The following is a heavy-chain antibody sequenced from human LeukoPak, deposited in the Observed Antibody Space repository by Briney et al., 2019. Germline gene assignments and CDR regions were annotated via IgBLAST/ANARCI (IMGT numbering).Heavy chain of an antibody. CDR1: GFTVNSNY. Sequence: TGGSLRLSCAASGFTVNSNYMSWVRQAPGKGLEWVSVIYSGGTTYYADSVRGRFTISRDNSKRTLYLEMNSLRAEDTAVYYCASLEGSGSYYPRYFDYWGQGTLVTVSS. V-gene: IGHV3-53*01. J-gene: IGHJ4*02. CDR3: ASLEGSGSYYPRYFDY. CDR2: IYSGGTT. D-gene: IGHD3-10*01.